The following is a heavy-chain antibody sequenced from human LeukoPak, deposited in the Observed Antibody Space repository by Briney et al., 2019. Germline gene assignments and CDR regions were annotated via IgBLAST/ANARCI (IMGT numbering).Heavy chain of an antibody. V-gene: IGHV3-64*01. CDR2: ISSNGGST. Sequence: GRSLRLSCAASGFTFSRYAMHWVRQAPGKGLESVTAISSNGGSTYYANSVKGRFTISRDNSKNTLYLQMGSLRAEDLAVYYCARDFGLTGKVDYWGQGTLVTVSS. CDR1: GFTFSRYA. J-gene: IGHJ4*02. D-gene: IGHD1-20*01. CDR3: ARDFGLTGKVDY.